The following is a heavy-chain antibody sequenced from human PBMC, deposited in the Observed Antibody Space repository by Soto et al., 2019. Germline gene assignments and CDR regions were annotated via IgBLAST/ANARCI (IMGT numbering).Heavy chain of an antibody. V-gene: IGHV3-21*01. CDR2: ISSSSSYV. Sequence: GGSLRLSCAASGFTFSSYSMNWVRQAPGKGLEWVSSISSSSSYVYYADSVKGRFTISRDNAKNSLYLQMNSLRAEDTAVYYCARDRGVVVVAATAVDYWGQGT. D-gene: IGHD2-15*01. J-gene: IGHJ4*02. CDR3: ARDRGVVVVAATAVDY. CDR1: GFTFSSYS.